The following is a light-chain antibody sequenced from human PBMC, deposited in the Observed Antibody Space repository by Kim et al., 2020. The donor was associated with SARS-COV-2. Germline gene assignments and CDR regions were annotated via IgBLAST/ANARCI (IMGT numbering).Light chain of an antibody. Sequence: QPVLTQSPSASASLGASVKLTCTLNSGHSSYPIAWHQQQAEKGPRHLMIIHSDGRLSKGDEIPDRFSGSSSGAERYLTISSLQSEDEADYYCQTWGSGIVLFGGGTQLTVL. CDR1: SGHSSYP. CDR2: IHSDGRL. J-gene: IGLJ2*01. V-gene: IGLV4-69*02. CDR3: QTWGSGIVL.